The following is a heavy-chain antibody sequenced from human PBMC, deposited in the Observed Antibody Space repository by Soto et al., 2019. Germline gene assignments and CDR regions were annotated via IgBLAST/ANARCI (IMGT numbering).Heavy chain of an antibody. V-gene: IGHV4-59*01. CDR1: GDSISTSY. CDR3: AKGVYYYDTSGHTGGWFDP. Sequence: SETLSLTCTVSGDSISTSYWSWIRQPPGKGLEWIGCIYYSGSTNFNPSLKSRVSMSVDTSRNQFSLKLYSVTAADSAVYYCAKGVYYYDTSGHTGGWFDPWGQGTLVT. J-gene: IGHJ5*02. D-gene: IGHD3-22*01. CDR2: IYYSGST.